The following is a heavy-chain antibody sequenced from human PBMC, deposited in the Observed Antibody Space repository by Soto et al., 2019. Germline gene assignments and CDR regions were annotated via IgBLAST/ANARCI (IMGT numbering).Heavy chain of an antibody. CDR2: IYYSGNT. V-gene: IGHV4-30-2*01. Sequence: QLQLQESGSGLVKPSQTLSLTCAVSGGSMRSGDYSWSWIRQPPGKGLEWIGYIYYSGNTYYNPSLKSGVTISVDRSKNQFSLKLSSVTAAETAVYYCARAAANHYGSGSLVDYWGQGILVTVSS. J-gene: IGHJ4*02. D-gene: IGHD3-10*01. CDR3: ARAAANHYGSGSLVDY. CDR1: GGSMRSGDYS.